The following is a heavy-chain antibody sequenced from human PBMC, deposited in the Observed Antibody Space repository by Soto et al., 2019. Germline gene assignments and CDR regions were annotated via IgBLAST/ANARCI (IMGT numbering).Heavy chain of an antibody. D-gene: IGHD3-3*01. CDR2: INAGNGNT. Sequence: APVKVSCKASGYTFTIYAMHWVRQAPGQRLEWMGWINAGNGNTKYSQKFQGRVTITRDTSASTAYMELSSLRSEDTAVYYCARDLKPNYDFWSGYYSGYYYGMDVWGQGTTVTVSS. V-gene: IGHV1-3*01. CDR3: ARDLKPNYDFWSGYYSGYYYGMDV. CDR1: GYTFTIYA. J-gene: IGHJ6*02.